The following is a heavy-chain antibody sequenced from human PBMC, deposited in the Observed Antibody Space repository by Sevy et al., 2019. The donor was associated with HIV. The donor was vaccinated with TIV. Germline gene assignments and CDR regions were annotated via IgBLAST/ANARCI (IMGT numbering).Heavy chain of an antibody. CDR2: TSGNSGAI. Sequence: GGSLRLSCTVSGFIFSRYSMNWVRQAPGKGLEWISYTSGNSGAIYYPDSVKGRFTVSRDNANNALFLQMSSLKDEDTAVYYCARGPDCGGDCDVGFYYPLDVWGQGTTVTVSS. CDR1: GFIFSRYS. CDR3: ARGPDCGGDCDVGFYYPLDV. J-gene: IGHJ6*02. D-gene: IGHD2-21*02. V-gene: IGHV3-48*02.